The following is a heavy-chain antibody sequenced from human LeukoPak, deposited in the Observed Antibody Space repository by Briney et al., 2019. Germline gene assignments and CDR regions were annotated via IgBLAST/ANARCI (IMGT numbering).Heavy chain of an antibody. CDR2: ISAYNGNT. V-gene: IGHV1-18*04. Sequence: ASVKVSCKASGYTFTGYYMHWVRQAPGQGLEWMGWISAYNGNTNYAQKLQGRVTMTTDTSTSTAYMELRSLRSDDTAVYYCARYRRGYLFAFDIWGQGTMVTVSS. CDR1: GYTFTGYY. D-gene: IGHD3-22*01. CDR3: ARYRRGYLFAFDI. J-gene: IGHJ3*02.